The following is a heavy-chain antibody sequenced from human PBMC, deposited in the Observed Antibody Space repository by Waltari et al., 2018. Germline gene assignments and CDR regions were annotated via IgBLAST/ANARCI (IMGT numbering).Heavy chain of an antibody. V-gene: IGHV3-74*01. CDR1: GFTFSSYW. CDR2: IKSDGSST. D-gene: IGHD2-2*01. Sequence: EVQLVESGGGLVQPGGSLRLSCAASGFTFSSYWMPWVRQAPGKGLVWGSRIKSDGSSTSYADSVKGRFTISRDNAKNTRYLQMNRLRAEDTAVYYCARGRPRVVVPEGWFDPWGQGTLVTVSS. CDR3: ARGRPRVVVPEGWFDP. J-gene: IGHJ5*02.